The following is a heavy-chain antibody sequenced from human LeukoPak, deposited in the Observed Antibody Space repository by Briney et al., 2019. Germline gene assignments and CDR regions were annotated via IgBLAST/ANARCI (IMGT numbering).Heavy chain of an antibody. J-gene: IGHJ6*03. D-gene: IGHD3-16*01. V-gene: IGHV3-23*01. Sequence: GGSLRLSCAASGFGFSRYAMNWVRQAPGKGLEWVSGISGSGGRTHYADSVKGRFTMSRDNSRNTLYLQMNSLRAEDTAVYYCAKVMLGDYYYYMDVWGKGTTVTVSS. CDR2: ISGSGGRT. CDR1: GFGFSRYA. CDR3: AKVMLGDYYYYMDV.